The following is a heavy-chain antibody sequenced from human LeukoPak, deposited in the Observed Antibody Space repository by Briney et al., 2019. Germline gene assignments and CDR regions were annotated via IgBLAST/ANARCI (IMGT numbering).Heavy chain of an antibody. Sequence: WGSLRLSCAASEFTFSSYGMHWVRQAPGKGLEWAAFIRYDGSNKYYADSVKGRFTISRDNSKNTLYLQMNSLRAEDTAVYYCAKGSSAWYGACVDYWGQGTLVTVSS. D-gene: IGHD6-19*01. CDR3: AKGSSAWYGACVDY. CDR2: IRYDGSNK. CDR1: EFTFSSYG. V-gene: IGHV3-30*02. J-gene: IGHJ4*02.